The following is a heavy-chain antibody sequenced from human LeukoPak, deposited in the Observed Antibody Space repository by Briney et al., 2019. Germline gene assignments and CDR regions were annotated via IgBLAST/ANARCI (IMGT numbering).Heavy chain of an antibody. CDR2: INHSGTT. V-gene: IGHV4-34*01. D-gene: IGHD1-26*01. J-gene: IGHJ4*02. CDR1: GGPFNGYY. Sequence: SETLSLTCTIYGGPFNGYYWSWIRQPPGKGPEWIGEINHSGTTNYNPSLESRVTISVDTSKNQFSLKLSSMTAADTAVYYCARGGSYPTSNDYWGQGTLVTVSS. CDR3: ARGGSYPTSNDY.